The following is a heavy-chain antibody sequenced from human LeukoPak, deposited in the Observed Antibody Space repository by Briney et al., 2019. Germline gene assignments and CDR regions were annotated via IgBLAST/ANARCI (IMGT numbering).Heavy chain of an antibody. V-gene: IGHV3-64D*09. D-gene: IGHD2-15*01. J-gene: IGHJ6*02. CDR2: ISDSGGST. CDR1: GFTFSSYA. CDR3: VRRYSFGPYGMDV. Sequence: GGSLRLSCAASGFTFSSYAMSWVRQAPGKGLEYVSAISDSGGSTYYADSVKGRFTISRDNSKNTLYLQMSSLRAEDTAVYFCVRRYSFGPYGMDVWGQGTTVTVSS.